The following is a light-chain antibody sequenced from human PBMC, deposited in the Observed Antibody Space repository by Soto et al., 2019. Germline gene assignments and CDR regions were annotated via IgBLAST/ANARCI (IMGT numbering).Light chain of an antibody. CDR2: DVS. Sequence: QSVLTQPASVSGSPGQSITISCTGTSSDVGGYNYVSWYQQHPGKAPKLMIYDVSNRPSGVSNRFSGSKSGNTASLTISGRQAEDEGDYYCSSYTSSSTVVFGGGTKLTVL. CDR1: SSDVGGYNY. CDR3: SSYTSSSTVV. V-gene: IGLV2-14*01. J-gene: IGLJ2*01.